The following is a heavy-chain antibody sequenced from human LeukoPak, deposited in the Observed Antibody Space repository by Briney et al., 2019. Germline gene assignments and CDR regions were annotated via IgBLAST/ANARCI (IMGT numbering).Heavy chain of an antibody. D-gene: IGHD4-17*01. CDR1: GFTFNNYW. Sequence: PGGSLRLSCEASGFTFNNYWMSWVRQAPGKGLEWVANIRYDGSEKYYVDSVKGRFTISRDNAKNSLYLQMNSLTAEDTAVYYCTGVTTSYYYYYMDVWGKGTTVTISS. V-gene: IGHV3-7*03. J-gene: IGHJ6*03. CDR3: TGVTTSYYYYYMDV. CDR2: IRYDGSEK.